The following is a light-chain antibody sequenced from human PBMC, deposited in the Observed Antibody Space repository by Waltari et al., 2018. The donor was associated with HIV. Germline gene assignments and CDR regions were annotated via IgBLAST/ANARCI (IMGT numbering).Light chain of an antibody. CDR3: ATWDDSMGGWV. CDR1: SSNIGSKN. CDR2: ENN. Sequence: QSLLTPPPPASGTPGQRVTVSCSVCSSNIGSKNVYWYQKRPGKAPKLLWYENNQRPSGVPERFSGSKSGNSASLTISGLRSEDEADYFCATWDDSMGGWVFGGGTNLTVL. V-gene: IGLV1-47*01. J-gene: IGLJ3*02.